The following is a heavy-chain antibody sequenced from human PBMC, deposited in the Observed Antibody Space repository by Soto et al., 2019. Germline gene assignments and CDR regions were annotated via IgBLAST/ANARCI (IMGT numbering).Heavy chain of an antibody. CDR2: ISWNSGSI. J-gene: IGHJ4*02. CDR1: GFTFDDYA. Sequence: GGSLRLSCAASGFTFDDYAMHWVRQAPGKGLEWVSGISWNSGSIGYADSGKGRFTISRDNAKNSLYLQMNSLRAEDTALYYCAKDRGYSSSPAIFDYWGQGTLVTVSS. CDR3: AKDRGYSSSPAIFDY. V-gene: IGHV3-9*01. D-gene: IGHD6-13*01.